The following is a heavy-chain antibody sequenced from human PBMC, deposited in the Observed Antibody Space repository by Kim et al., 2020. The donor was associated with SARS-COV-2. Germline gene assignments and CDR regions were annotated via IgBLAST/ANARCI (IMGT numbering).Heavy chain of an antibody. CDR2: THYSGST. J-gene: IGHJ4*02. D-gene: IGHD6-19*01. CDR1: GGSISSSIYY. Sequence: SETLSLTCTVSGGSISSSIYYWGWIRQPPGRGLEWIGSTHYSGSTYYNPSLKSRVTISVDTSKNQFSLKVSSVTAAATAVYYCARRPSSFRATEYYFDYWGEGSLVTVSS. CDR3: ARRPSSFRATEYYFDY. V-gene: IGHV4-39*01.